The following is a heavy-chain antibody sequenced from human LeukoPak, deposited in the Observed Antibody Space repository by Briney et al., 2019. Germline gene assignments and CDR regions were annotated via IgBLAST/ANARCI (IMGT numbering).Heavy chain of an antibody. Sequence: GGSLRLSCAASGFTFSSYSMNWVRQAPGKGLEWVSSISSSSSYIYYADSVKGRFTISRDNAKSSLYLQMNSLRAEDTAVYYCAREGWDSGYPFDYWGQGTLVTVSS. CDR3: AREGWDSGYPFDY. V-gene: IGHV3-21*01. D-gene: IGHD3-22*01. CDR1: GFTFSSYS. J-gene: IGHJ4*02. CDR2: ISSSSSYI.